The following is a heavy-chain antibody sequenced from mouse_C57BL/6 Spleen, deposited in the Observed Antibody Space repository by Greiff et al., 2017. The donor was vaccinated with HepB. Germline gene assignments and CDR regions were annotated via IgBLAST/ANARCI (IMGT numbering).Heavy chain of an antibody. CDR1: GFSLTSYG. CDR3: ARHVDYDDYAMDY. V-gene: IGHV2-6-1*01. Sequence: VKVEESGPGLVAPSQSLSITCTVSGFSLTSYGVHWVRQPPGKGLEWLVVIWSDGSTTYNSALKSRLSISKDNSKSQVFLKMNSLQTDDTAMYYCARHVDYDDYAMDYWGQGTSVTVSS. J-gene: IGHJ4*01. D-gene: IGHD2-4*01. CDR2: IWSDGST.